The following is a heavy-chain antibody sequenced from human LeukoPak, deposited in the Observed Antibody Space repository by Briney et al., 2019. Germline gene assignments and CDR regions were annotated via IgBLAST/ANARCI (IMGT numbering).Heavy chain of an antibody. V-gene: IGHV1-8*01. D-gene: IGHD4-17*01. J-gene: IGHJ6*02. Sequence: ASVKASCKGPGYTLTSYGINWVRQATGQGLGWMGWMNTNSGNTGYAQKFQGRVTMTRNTSISTAYMELSSLRSEDTAVYYCAREVTVSDYYYYGMDVWGQGTTVTVSS. CDR1: GYTLTSYG. CDR3: AREVTVSDYYYYGMDV. CDR2: MNTNSGNT.